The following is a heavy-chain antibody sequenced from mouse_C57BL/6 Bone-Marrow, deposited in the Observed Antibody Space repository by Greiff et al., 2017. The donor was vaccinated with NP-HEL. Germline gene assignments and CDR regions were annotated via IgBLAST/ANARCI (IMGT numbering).Heavy chain of an antibody. D-gene: IGHD1-1*01. CDR3: AHYYYGSSYWYFDV. J-gene: IGHJ1*03. CDR2: IDPANGNT. V-gene: IGHV14-3*01. Sequence: VQLKESVAELVRPGASVKLSCTASGFNIKNTYMHWVKQRPEQGLEWIGRIDPANGNTKYAPKFQGKATITADTSSNTAYLQLSSLTSEDTAIYYCAHYYYGSSYWYFDVWGTGTTVTVSS. CDR1: GFNIKNTY.